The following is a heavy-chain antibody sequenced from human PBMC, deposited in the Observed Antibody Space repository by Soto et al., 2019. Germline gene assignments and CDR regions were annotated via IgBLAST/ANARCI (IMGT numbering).Heavy chain of an antibody. CDR3: AKDGGGDIVLMKGMDV. CDR2: ISYDGSNK. V-gene: IGHV3-30*18. D-gene: IGHD2-8*01. J-gene: IGHJ6*04. Sequence: GGSLRLSCAASGFTFSSYGMHWVRQAPGKGLEWVAVISYDGSNKYYADSVKGRFTISRDNSKNTLYLQMNSLRAEDTAVYYCAKDGGGDIVLMKGMDVWGKGTTVTVSS. CDR1: GFTFSSYG.